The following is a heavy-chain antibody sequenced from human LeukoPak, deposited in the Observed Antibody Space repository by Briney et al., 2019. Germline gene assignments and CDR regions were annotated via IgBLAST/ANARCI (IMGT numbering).Heavy chain of an antibody. CDR2: ISSRSSYI. CDR3: ARNYYDSSGLDD. V-gene: IGHV3-21*01. Sequence: AGGSLRLSCAASGSTLSSSCMTWGRQAPGKGLGWGSSISSRSSYIYYADSVKGRYTISRDNAKNSVCLQMNRLRAEDKAVYYCARNYYDSSGLDDWGQGTLVTVSS. J-gene: IGHJ4*02. CDR1: GSTLSSSC. D-gene: IGHD3-22*01.